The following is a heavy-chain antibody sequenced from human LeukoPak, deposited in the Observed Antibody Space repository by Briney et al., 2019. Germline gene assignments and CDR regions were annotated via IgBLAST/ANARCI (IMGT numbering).Heavy chain of an antibody. CDR2: LYYGETT. D-gene: IGHD4-17*01. V-gene: IGHV4-59*01. Sequence: SETLSLTCTVSGGPISSYFCSWIRQPPGKGLEWIGYLYYGETTNYNPSLKSRVPISVDTSKNQFSLKLSSVTAADTAVYYCARGGYGDSPFDYWGQGTLVTVSS. CDR3: ARGGYGDSPFDY. CDR1: GGPISSYF. J-gene: IGHJ4*02.